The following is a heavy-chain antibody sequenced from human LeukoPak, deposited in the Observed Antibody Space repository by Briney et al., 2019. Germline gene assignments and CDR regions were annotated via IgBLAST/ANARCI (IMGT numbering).Heavy chain of an antibody. V-gene: IGHV3-21*01. CDR1: GFSFSNYN. Sequence: GGSLRLSCAASGFSFSNYNMNWVRQAPGKGLEWVSSTVSNNNYKYYADSVKGRFTISRDNAKNSLYLQMDSLRAEDTAVYYCARDLAPPYCSSTSCYTWGQGTLVTVSS. J-gene: IGHJ5*02. D-gene: IGHD2-2*02. CDR2: TVSNNNYK. CDR3: ARDLAPPYCSSTSCYT.